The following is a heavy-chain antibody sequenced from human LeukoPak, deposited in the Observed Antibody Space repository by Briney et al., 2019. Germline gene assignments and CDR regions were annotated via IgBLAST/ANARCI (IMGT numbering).Heavy chain of an antibody. V-gene: IGHV3-53*01. CDR2: IYSGGST. CDR3: DRSGRYRPSDL. Sequence: GGSLRFSCAASGFTVSSNYMSWVRQAPGKGLEWVSVIYSGGSTYYADSVKGRFSISRDNSKNTMYLQMNRLRAEDTAVYYCDRSGRYRPSDLWGQGTLVTVSS. CDR1: GFTVSSNY. D-gene: IGHD1-26*01. J-gene: IGHJ5*02.